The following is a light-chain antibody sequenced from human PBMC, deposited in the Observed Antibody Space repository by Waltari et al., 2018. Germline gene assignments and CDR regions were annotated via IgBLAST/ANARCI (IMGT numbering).Light chain of an antibody. Sequence: EIVLTQSPGTLSLSPGERATLSCRASQSVTSNYLAWYQQKPGQAPRLLIFGASSRATGIPDRFSGSGSGTDFTLTISRLEPEDFAVYYCQHYVSSPLTFGQGTKVEIK. CDR2: GAS. J-gene: IGKJ1*01. CDR3: QHYVSSPLT. CDR1: QSVTSNY. V-gene: IGKV3-20*01.